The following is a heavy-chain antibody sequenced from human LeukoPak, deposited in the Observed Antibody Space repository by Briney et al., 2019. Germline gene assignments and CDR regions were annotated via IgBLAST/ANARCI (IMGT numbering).Heavy chain of an antibody. D-gene: IGHD3-10*01. CDR1: GGSISTYY. V-gene: IGHV4-59*01. J-gene: IGHJ4*02. Sequence: PSETLSLTCTVSGGSISTYYWSWIRQPPGKGLEWIGYIYYSGSTNYNASLKSRVTISIDTSRNQFSLNLNSVTAADTAVYYCARSPYNYGSGSRFDYWGQGTLVTVSS. CDR3: ARSPYNYGSGSRFDY. CDR2: IYYSGST.